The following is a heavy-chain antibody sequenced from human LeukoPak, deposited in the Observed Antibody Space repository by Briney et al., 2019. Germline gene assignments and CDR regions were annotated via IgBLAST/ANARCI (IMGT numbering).Heavy chain of an antibody. CDR1: GYSFTSCG. V-gene: IGHV1-18*01. CDR2: ISPYNGNT. D-gene: IGHD5-24*01. Sequence: ASVTVSCKASGYSFTSCGFSWVRQAPGQGLEWMGWISPYNGNTNYAQKVQDRVTMTTDTSTSTVYMELRSLRSDDTAVYYCAREREDGYNYGDDYWGQGTLVTVSS. J-gene: IGHJ4*02. CDR3: AREREDGYNYGDDY.